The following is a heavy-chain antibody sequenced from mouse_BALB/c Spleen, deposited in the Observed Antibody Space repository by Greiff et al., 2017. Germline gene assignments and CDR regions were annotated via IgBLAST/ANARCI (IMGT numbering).Heavy chain of an antibody. CDR3: AAGPGNFAY. CDR1: GYSITSGYY. D-gene: IGHD1-1*01. J-gene: IGHJ3*01. Sequence: EVKLMESGPGLVKPSQSLSLTCSVTGYSITSGYYWNWIRQFPGNKLEWMGYISYDGSNNYNPSLKNRISITRDTSKNQFFLKLNSVTTEDTATYYCAAGPGNFAYWGQGTLVTVSA. V-gene: IGHV3-6*02. CDR2: ISYDGSN.